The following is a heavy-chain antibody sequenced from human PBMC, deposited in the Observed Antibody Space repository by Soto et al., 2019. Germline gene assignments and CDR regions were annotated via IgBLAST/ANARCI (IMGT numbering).Heavy chain of an antibody. CDR1: GFTFSGSA. J-gene: IGHJ6*02. D-gene: IGHD3-3*01. V-gene: IGHV3-73*01. Sequence: GGSLRLSCAASGFTFSGSAMHWVRQASGKGLEWVGRIRSKANSYATAYAASVKGRFTISRDDSKNTAYLQMNSLKTEDTAAYYCTRQITIFGVVIASGMDVWGQGTTVTVS. CDR3: TRQITIFGVVIASGMDV. CDR2: IRSKANSYAT.